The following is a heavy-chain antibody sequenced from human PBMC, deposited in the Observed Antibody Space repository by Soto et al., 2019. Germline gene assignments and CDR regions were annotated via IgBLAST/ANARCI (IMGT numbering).Heavy chain of an antibody. J-gene: IGHJ3*02. D-gene: IGHD6-13*01. CDR2: INPSGGST. V-gene: IGHV1-46*01. CDR3: ARDSPTLIAAAGSHAFDI. Sequence: QVQLVQSGAEVKKPGASVKVSCKASGYTFTSYYMHWVRQAPGQGLEWMGIINPSGGSTSYAQKFQGRVTITRDTSTSTVSMELSSMRSEDTAVYYCARDSPTLIAAAGSHAFDIWGQGTMVTVSS. CDR1: GYTFTSYY.